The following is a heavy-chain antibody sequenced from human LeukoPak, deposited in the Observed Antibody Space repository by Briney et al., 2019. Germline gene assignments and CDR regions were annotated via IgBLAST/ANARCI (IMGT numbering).Heavy chain of an antibody. V-gene: IGHV3-66*01. Sequence: PGGSLRLSCAASGFTVSSNYMSWVRQAPGKGLEWVSVIYSGGSTYYADSVKGRFTISRDNSKNTLYLQMNSLRAEDTAVYYCAKDEDDFWSGYLVNWGQGTLVTVSS. J-gene: IGHJ4*02. D-gene: IGHD3-3*01. CDR3: AKDEDDFWSGYLVN. CDR1: GFTVSSNY. CDR2: IYSGGST.